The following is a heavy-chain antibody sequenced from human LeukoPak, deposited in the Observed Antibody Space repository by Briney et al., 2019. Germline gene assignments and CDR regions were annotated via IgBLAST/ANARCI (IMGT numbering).Heavy chain of an antibody. CDR1: GDGVSSNSAA. CDR2: TYYRSKWYN. V-gene: IGHV6-1*01. J-gene: IGHJ5*02. D-gene: IGHD2-15*01. CDR3: ARVYCSGGSCSNWFDP. Sequence: SQTLSLTCAISGDGVSSNSAAWNWIRQSPSRGLEWLGRTYYRSKWYNDYAVSVKSRITINPDTSKNQFSLQLNSVTPEDTAVYYCARVYCSGGSCSNWFDPWGQGTLVTVSS.